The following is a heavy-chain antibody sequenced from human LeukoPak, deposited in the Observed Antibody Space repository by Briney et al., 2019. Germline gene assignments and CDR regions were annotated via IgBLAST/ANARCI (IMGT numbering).Heavy chain of an antibody. Sequence: ASVKVSCKASGYTFTSYGISWVRQAPGQGLEWMGWISAYNGNTNYAQKLQGRVIMTTDTSTSTAYMELRSLRSDDPAVYYCARDLPLVGYCSGGSCYSVGWFDPWGQGTLVTVSS. D-gene: IGHD2-15*01. CDR3: ARDLPLVGYCSGGSCYSVGWFDP. CDR1: GYTFTSYG. CDR2: ISAYNGNT. V-gene: IGHV1-18*01. J-gene: IGHJ5*02.